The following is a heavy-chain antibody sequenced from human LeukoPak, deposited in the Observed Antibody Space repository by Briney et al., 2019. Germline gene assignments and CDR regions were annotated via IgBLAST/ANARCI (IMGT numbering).Heavy chain of an antibody. V-gene: IGHV3-23*01. Sequence: GGPLSLFCAASGYTFSSYALPWVRQAPGKALDWVSDIRGGVGTTYYEGSVKGGFTISRDNSKNTLYLQMNSLRAEDTAVYYCAKGGGSSGYSQSVSWGQGALVTVSS. CDR3: AKGGGSSGYSQSVS. CDR2: IRGGVGTT. D-gene: IGHD3-22*01. J-gene: IGHJ4*02. CDR1: GYTFSSYA.